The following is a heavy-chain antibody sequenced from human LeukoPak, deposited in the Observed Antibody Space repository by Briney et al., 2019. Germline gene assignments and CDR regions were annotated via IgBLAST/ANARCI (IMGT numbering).Heavy chain of an antibody. Sequence: QSGGSLRLSCVASGFAFSDYWMNWVRQAPGKGLEWVAIIKPDGTFTNYVDAVKGRFTISRDNAKSSLYLQMNGLRAEDTAVYYCASEWFNYYYYGMDVWGQGTTVTVSS. CDR2: IKPDGTFT. D-gene: IGHD3-10*01. CDR3: ASEWFNYYYYGMDV. V-gene: IGHV3-7*01. CDR1: GFAFSDYW. J-gene: IGHJ6*02.